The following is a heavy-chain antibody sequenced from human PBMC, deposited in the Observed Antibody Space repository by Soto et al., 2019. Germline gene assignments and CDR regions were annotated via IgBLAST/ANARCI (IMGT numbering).Heavy chain of an antibody. D-gene: IGHD4-4*01. V-gene: IGHV3-23*01. J-gene: IGHJ4*02. CDR3: AKDLDMTTVTYYFDY. CDR2: ISGSGGST. CDR1: GFTFSSSA. Sequence: EVQLLESGGGLVQPGGSLRLSCAASGFTFSSSAMSWVRQAPGQGLEWVSAISGSGGSTYYADSVKGRFTISSDNSKNMLYLQMNSLRAEDTAVYYCAKDLDMTTVTYYFDYWGQGTLVTVSS.